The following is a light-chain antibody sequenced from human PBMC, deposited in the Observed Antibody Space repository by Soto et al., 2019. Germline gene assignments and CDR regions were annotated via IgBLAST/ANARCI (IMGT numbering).Light chain of an antibody. Sequence: DIQMTQSPSTLSGSVGDRVTITCRASQTISSWLAWYQQKPGKAPKLLIYKASTLKSGVPSRFSGSGSGTESTLTISSLQPDDSATYYCLQYYDYRTFGQGTKVDIK. J-gene: IGKJ1*01. CDR3: LQYYDYRT. V-gene: IGKV1-5*03. CDR1: QTISSW. CDR2: KAS.